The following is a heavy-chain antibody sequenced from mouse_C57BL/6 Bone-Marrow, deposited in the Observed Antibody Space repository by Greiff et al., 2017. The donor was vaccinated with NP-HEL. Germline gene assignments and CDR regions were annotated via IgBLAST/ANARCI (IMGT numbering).Heavy chain of an antibody. CDR1: GFSLTSYA. CDR3: AKTGKGAMEY. J-gene: IGHJ4*01. Sequence: VQLVESGPGLVAPSQSLSITCTVSGFSLTSYAISWVRQPPGKGLEWLGVIWTGGGTNYNSALKSKLSIRQDNDKSQVFLKMNSLQTDDTASYYCAKTGKGAMEYWGQGTSVTVSS. CDR2: IWTGGGT. V-gene: IGHV2-9-1*01. D-gene: IGHD4-1*01.